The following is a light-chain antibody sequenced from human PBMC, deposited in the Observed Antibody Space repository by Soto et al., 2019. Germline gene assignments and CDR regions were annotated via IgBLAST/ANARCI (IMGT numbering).Light chain of an antibody. Sequence: AIRMTQSPSSLSASTGDRVTITCRASQGISSYFAWYQQKPGKAPKLLIYTASRLQSGVPSRFSGSGSGTDFTLTISSLQPEDFATYYCQQSNSFPLTFGQGTKVDI. CDR3: QQSNSFPLT. V-gene: IGKV1-8*01. J-gene: IGKJ1*01. CDR2: TAS. CDR1: QGISSY.